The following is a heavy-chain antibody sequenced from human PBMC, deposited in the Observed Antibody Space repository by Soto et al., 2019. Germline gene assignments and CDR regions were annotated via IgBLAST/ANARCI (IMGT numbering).Heavy chain of an antibody. D-gene: IGHD2-2*01. V-gene: IGHV3-23*01. CDR3: EKDRHPWGPNPDNCSSTSCYVGYFDY. J-gene: IGHJ4*02. Sequence: EVQLLESGGALVQPGGSLRLSCAASGFTFSSYAMSWVRQAPGKGLEWVSAISGSGGSTYYADSVKGRVTISRDNSQNTLYLQMNSLRDKDTAVYYCEKDRHPWGPNPDNCSSTSCYVGYFDYWGQGSLVTVSS. CDR2: ISGSGGST. CDR1: GFTFSSYA.